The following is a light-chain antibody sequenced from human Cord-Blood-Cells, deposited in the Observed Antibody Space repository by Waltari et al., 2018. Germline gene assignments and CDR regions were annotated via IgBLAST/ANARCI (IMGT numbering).Light chain of an antibody. CDR3: CSYAGSSRV. CDR1: SSDVGSYNL. V-gene: IGLV2-23*01. CDR2: EGS. J-gene: IGLJ3*02. Sequence: QSALTQPAPVSGSPGQSITISCTGTSSDVGSYNLVSWYQQHPGKAPKRMIYEGSKRPSGVSNRFSGSKSGNTASLTISGLQAEDEADYYCCSYAGSSRVFGGGTKLTVL.